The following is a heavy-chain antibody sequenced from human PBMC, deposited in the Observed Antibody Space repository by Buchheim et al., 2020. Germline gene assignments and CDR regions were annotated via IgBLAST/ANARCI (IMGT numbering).Heavy chain of an antibody. D-gene: IGHD3-10*01. CDR1: GGSFSGYY. CDR2: INHSGST. Sequence: QVQLQQWGAGLLKPSETLSLTCAVYGGSFSGYYWSWIRQPPGKGLEWIGEINHSGSTNYNPYLKSRVTISVDTSKTQFSLKLSSVTAADTAVYYCARERYYYGSGSYYPYYYYGMDVWGQGTT. J-gene: IGHJ6*02. V-gene: IGHV4-34*01. CDR3: ARERYYYGSGSYYPYYYYGMDV.